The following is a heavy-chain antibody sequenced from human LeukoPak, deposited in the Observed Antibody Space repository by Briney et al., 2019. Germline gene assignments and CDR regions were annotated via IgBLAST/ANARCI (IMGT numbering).Heavy chain of an antibody. CDR2: INAGKGNT. Sequence: ASVKVSCKASGYTFTSYAMHWVRQAPGQGLEWMGWINAGKGNTKYSQKFQGRVTITRDTSASTAYMELSSLRSEDTAVYYCARGRLYYGMDVWGQGTTVTVSS. CDR3: ARGRLYYGMDV. CDR1: GYTFTSYA. J-gene: IGHJ6*02. V-gene: IGHV1-3*01.